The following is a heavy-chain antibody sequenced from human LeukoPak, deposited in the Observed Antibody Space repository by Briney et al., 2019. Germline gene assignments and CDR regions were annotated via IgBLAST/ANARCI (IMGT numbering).Heavy chain of an antibody. Sequence: ASVKVSCKASGYTFTSYDSYWVRPATGQGLEWMGWMNPNSGNTGYAHKFQGRVTMTRNTSISTAYMQLSSMRSEDTAVYYCAIRYGSGEKYYYYYYMDVWGKGTTVTVSS. V-gene: IGHV1-8*01. CDR1: GYTFTSYD. J-gene: IGHJ6*03. CDR3: AIRYGSGEKYYYYYYMDV. CDR2: MNPNSGNT. D-gene: IGHD3-10*01.